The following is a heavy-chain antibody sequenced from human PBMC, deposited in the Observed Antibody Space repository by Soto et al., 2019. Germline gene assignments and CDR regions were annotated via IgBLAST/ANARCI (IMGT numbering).Heavy chain of an antibody. Sequence: QLQLQESGPGLVKPSETLSLTCSVSGDSISSSSYYWGWIRQPPGKGLEWIGTINYSGSTYYNPSLKIRVTISVDTSKSQCSLKVRSVTAADTAVYYCASLYGDYVPYWGQGILVSVSS. CDR1: GDSISSSSYY. CDR3: ASLYGDYVPY. J-gene: IGHJ4*02. V-gene: IGHV4-39*01. D-gene: IGHD4-17*01. CDR2: INYSGST.